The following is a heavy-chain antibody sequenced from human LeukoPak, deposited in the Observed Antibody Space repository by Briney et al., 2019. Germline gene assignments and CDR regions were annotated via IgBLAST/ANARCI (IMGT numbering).Heavy chain of an antibody. Sequence: SETLSLTCTVSGGSISSTSYSWVWIRQPPGKGLEWIGTIHFGGSSYYNPSLTYYNPSLKSRVTISVDRSKNQFSLKLSSVTAADTAVYYCASWYSSTHDAFDIWGQGTMVTVSS. CDR1: GGSISSTSYS. D-gene: IGHD6-13*01. CDR3: ASWYSSTHDAFDI. V-gene: IGHV4-39*07. J-gene: IGHJ3*02. CDR2: IHFGGSSYYNPSLT.